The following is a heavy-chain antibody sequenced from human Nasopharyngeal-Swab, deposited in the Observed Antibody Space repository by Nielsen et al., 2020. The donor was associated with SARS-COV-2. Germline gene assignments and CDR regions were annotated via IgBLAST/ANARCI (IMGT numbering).Heavy chain of an antibody. CDR1: GFTFDNYE. Sequence: GESLKISCAASGFTFDNYEMNWVRQAPGKGLEWVSYISTSGATIHYADSVGGRFTISRDNAKNSLYLQMNSLRAEDTAVYYCARASRAIYWGQGILVTVSS. CDR3: ARASRAIY. CDR2: ISTSGATI. D-gene: IGHD2-21*01. V-gene: IGHV3-48*03. J-gene: IGHJ4*02.